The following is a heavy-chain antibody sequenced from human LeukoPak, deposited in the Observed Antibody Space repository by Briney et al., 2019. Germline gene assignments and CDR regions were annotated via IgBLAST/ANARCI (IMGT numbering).Heavy chain of an antibody. Sequence: ASVKVSCKASGYTFTSYYMHWVRPAPGQGLEWMGLINPSGGSTTYAQKFQGRITMTRDMSTTTVYMELSSLRSEDTAVYYCARSGRNYGSGSPIDYWGQGTLVTVSS. J-gene: IGHJ4*02. CDR2: INPSGGST. V-gene: IGHV1-46*01. D-gene: IGHD3-10*01. CDR3: ARSGRNYGSGSPIDY. CDR1: GYTFTSYY.